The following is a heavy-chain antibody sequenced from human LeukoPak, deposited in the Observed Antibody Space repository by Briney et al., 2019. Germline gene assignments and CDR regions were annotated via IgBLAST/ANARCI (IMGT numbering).Heavy chain of an antibody. V-gene: IGHV1-46*01. J-gene: IGHJ4*02. CDR1: GYTFTSYY. CDR2: INPSGGST. CDR3: ARESPTYSYGQTPQFDY. D-gene: IGHD5-18*01. Sequence: ASVKVSCKASGYTFTSYYMHWVRQAPGQGLEWMGIINPSGGSTSYAQKFQGRVTMTRDTSTSTVYMELSSLRSEDTAVYYCARESPTYSYGQTPQFDYWGQGTLVTVSS.